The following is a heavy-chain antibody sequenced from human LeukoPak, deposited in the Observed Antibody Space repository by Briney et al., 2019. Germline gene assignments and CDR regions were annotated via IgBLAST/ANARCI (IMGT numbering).Heavy chain of an antibody. CDR2: GRAKAYGATK. J-gene: IGHJ4*02. CDR1: GSTFGDFA. V-gene: IGHV3-49*04. D-gene: IGHD2-15*01. Sequence: GGSLRLSCSASGSTFGDFAMTWVRQAPGKGLEWVGIGRAKAYGATKEYAASVKGRFTISRDDSKSVAYLQMDNLKTEDTGIYYCTRGSGRFEYWGQGTRVTVSS. CDR3: TRGSGRFEY.